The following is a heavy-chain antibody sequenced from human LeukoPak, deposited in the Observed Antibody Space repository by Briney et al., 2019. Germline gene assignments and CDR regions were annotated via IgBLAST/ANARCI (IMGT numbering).Heavy chain of an antibody. CDR1: GFTFSTYA. V-gene: IGHV3-23*01. CDR2: ISIGGNT. CDR3: ARIVQWPKGFDH. D-gene: IGHD6-19*01. J-gene: IGHJ4*02. Sequence: GGSLRLSCAASGFTFSTYAMTWVRQAPGKGLHYVSAISIGGNTFYADSVKGRFTISRDNSKNTLYLQMSSLRVEDTAAYYCARIVQWPKGFDHWGQGTLVTVSS.